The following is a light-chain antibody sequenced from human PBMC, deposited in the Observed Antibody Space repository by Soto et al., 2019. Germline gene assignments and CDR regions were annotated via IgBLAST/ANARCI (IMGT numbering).Light chain of an antibody. CDR3: QQYGSSPT. CDR1: QSITSGY. J-gene: IGKJ5*01. CDR2: GAS. Sequence: IVLTQSPGTLSLFPGERATLSCRASQSITSGYLAWYPQKPGQSPRLLIYGASSRATGIPDRFSGSGSETDFTLTISRLEPEDFAVYYCQQYGSSPTFGQGTRLEIK. V-gene: IGKV3-20*01.